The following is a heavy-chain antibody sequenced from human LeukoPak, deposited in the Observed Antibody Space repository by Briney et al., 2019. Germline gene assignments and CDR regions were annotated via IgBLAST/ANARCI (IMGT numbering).Heavy chain of an antibody. Sequence: SETLSLTSSVPGASITTHYASWIRHTPGEGLGWSGYADYTGSTKYTPSLKSRVTVSLATSNTQFSLKLDSVTAADTAVYYCAGGYSSDWYFNCWGQGTLVTVSS. J-gene: IGHJ4*02. D-gene: IGHD6-19*01. CDR3: AGGYSSDWYFNC. CDR2: ADYTGST. V-gene: IGHV4-59*11. CDR1: GASITTHY.